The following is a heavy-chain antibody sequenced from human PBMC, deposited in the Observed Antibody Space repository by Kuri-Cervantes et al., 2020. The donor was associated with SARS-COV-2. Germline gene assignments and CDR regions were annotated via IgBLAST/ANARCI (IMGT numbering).Heavy chain of an antibody. CDR1: GFTFSSYS. Sequence: SETLSLTCAASGFTFSSYSMNWIRQPPGKGLEWIGEINHSGSTNYNPSLKSRVTISVDTSKNQFSLKLSSVTAADTAVYYCARDQGGYYMDVWGKGTTVTVSS. CDR2: INHSGST. J-gene: IGHJ6*03. CDR3: ARDQGGYYMDV. V-gene: IGHV4-34*01. D-gene: IGHD3-16*01.